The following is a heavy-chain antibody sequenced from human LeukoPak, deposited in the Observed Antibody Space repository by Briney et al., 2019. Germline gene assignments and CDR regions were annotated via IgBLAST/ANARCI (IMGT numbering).Heavy chain of an antibody. Sequence: PSETLSLTCTVSGGSISSYYWSWIRQPPGKGLEWIGYIYYSGSTNYNPSLKSRVTISVDTSKNQFSLKLSSVTAADTAVYYCARDRLTGYQNYYYYYGMDVWGQGTTVTVSS. V-gene: IGHV4-59*01. CDR2: IYYSGST. CDR3: ARDRLTGYQNYYYYYGMDV. D-gene: IGHD3-9*01. J-gene: IGHJ6*02. CDR1: GGSISSYY.